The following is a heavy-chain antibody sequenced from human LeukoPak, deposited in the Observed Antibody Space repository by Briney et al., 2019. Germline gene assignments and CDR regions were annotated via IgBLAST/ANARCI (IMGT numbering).Heavy chain of an antibody. V-gene: IGHV3-7*03. CDR1: GFTFSDYY. J-gene: IGHJ6*03. CDR3: ARGSPTVTSIYKYYYMDV. D-gene: IGHD4-11*01. CDR2: IKQDGSEK. Sequence: GGSLRLSCAASGFTFSDYYMSWIRQAPGKGLEGVANIKQDGSEKYYVDSVKGRFTVSRDNAKNYVYLQMNSLRAEDTALYYCARGSPTVTSIYKYYYMDVWGKGTMVTVSS.